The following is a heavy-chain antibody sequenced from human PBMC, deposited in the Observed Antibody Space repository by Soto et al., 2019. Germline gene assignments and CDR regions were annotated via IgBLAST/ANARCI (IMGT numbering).Heavy chain of an antibody. CDR1: GYTFTSYA. CDR3: ARDPMVRGFFPNWFDP. CDR2: INAGNGNT. Sequence: GASVKVSCKASGYTFTSYAMHWVRQAPGQRLEWMGWINAGNGNTKYSQKFQGRVTITRDISASTAYMELSSLRSEDTAVYYCARDPMVRGFFPNWFDPWGQGTLVISPQ. J-gene: IGHJ5*02. V-gene: IGHV1-3*01. D-gene: IGHD3-10*01.